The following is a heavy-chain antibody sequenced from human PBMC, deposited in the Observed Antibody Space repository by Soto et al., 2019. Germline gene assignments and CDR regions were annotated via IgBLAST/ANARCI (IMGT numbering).Heavy chain of an antibody. CDR1: GFSFSDYA. V-gene: IGHV3-30*09. CDR2: ISYGGDNK. Sequence: QVQLVESGGGVVQPGRSLRLSCAASGFSFSDYAMHWVRQAPGKGLEWVAVISYGGDNKYYADSVRGRFAISRDNLKNTLDLQMNSLNPEDTAVYHCAKARHSTSWYGLEADFWGQGTLVTVSS. CDR3: AKARHSTSWYGLEADF. D-gene: IGHD6-13*01. J-gene: IGHJ4*02.